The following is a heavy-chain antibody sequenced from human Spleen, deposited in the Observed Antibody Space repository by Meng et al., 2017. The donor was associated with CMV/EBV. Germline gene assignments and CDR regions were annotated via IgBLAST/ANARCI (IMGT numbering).Heavy chain of an antibody. Sequence: ASVKVSCKASGYIFTSYGISWVRQAPGQGLEWMGWISAYNGNTNYAQKLQGRVTMTTDTSTSTAYMELRSLRSDDTAVYYCARDEGASEEWELLSTVDYWGQGTLVTVSS. V-gene: IGHV1-18*01. J-gene: IGHJ4*02. CDR1: GYIFTSYG. CDR3: ARDEGASEEWELLSTVDY. D-gene: IGHD1-26*01. CDR2: ISAYNGNT.